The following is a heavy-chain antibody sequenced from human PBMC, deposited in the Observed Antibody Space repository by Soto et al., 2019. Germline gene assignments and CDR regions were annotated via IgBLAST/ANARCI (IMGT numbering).Heavy chain of an antibody. D-gene: IGHD4-17*01. J-gene: IGHJ4*02. CDR2: ISYSGTT. CDR3: ATMGTPVTGLYYFDY. V-gene: IGHV4-30-4*01. CDR1: GGSISSGNYY. Sequence: PSETLSLTCTVSGGSISSGNYYWSWIRQPPGKGLEWIGFISYSGTTYYNASLWSRASISVDTSKSQFSLDLSSVTAADTAVYYCATMGTPVTGLYYFDYWRQGTLVTAPQ.